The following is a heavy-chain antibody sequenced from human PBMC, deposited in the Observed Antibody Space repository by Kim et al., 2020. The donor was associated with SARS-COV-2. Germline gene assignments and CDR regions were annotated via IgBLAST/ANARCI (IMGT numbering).Heavy chain of an antibody. CDR1: GITFSSYW. V-gene: IGHV3-7*03. CDR3: GNSSWYAFDM. D-gene: IGHD6-13*01. CDR2: INEDGSRK. Sequence: GGSLRLSCAASGITFSSYWMSWVRQAPGKGLEWVANINEDGSRKQYVDSVKGRFTISRDNAKKSLYLQMNSLRAEGTAVYYCGNSSWYAFDMWGQGTMVTVSS. J-gene: IGHJ3*02.